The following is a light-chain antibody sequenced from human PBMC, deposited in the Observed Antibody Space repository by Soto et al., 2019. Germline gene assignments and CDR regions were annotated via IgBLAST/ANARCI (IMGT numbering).Light chain of an antibody. J-gene: IGKJ5*01. V-gene: IGKV1-9*01. Sequence: IQLTQPPSSLSASVGHTVTITCQASRGISSYLAWYQQKPGKPPKLLVYSASALQSGVPSRFSGSGSGPDFTLTISSLQPEDSATYFCQQLNSYPQTFGQGTRLEIK. CDR2: SAS. CDR3: QQLNSYPQT. CDR1: RGISSY.